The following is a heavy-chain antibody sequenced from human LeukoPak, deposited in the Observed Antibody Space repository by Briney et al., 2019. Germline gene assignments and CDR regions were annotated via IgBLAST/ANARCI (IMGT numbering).Heavy chain of an antibody. CDR2: ISSSSSYI. CDR3: ARDAPEDIVVVPAAIPDDAFDI. CDR1: GFTFSSYS. J-gene: IGHJ3*02. V-gene: IGHV3-21*01. Sequence: PGGSLRLSCAASGFTFSSYSMNWVRQAPGKGLEWVSSISSSSSYIYYADSVKGRFTISRDNAKNSLYLQMNSLRAEDTAVYYCARDAPEDIVVVPAAIPDDAFDIWGQGTMVTVSS. D-gene: IGHD2-2*02.